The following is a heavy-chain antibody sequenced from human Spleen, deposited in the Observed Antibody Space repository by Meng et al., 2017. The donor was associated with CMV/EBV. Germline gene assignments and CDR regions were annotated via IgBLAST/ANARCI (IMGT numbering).Heavy chain of an antibody. D-gene: IGHD3-22*01. V-gene: IGHV6-1*01. CDR3: ARGRTYYDSSGYFAFDI. CDR1: GDSVSSNSAA. CDR2: TYYRSKWYN. Sequence: SETLSLTCAISGDSVSSNSAAWNWIRQSPSRGLEWLGRTYYRSKWYNDYAVSVKSRITINPDTSKNQFSLQLNSVTPEDTAVYYCARGRTYYDSSGYFAFDIWGQGTMVTVSS. J-gene: IGHJ3*02.